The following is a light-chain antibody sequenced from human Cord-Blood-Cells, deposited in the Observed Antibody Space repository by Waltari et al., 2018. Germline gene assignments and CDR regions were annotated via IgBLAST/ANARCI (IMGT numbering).Light chain of an antibody. CDR2: SNN. V-gene: IGLV1-44*01. CDR3: AAWDDSLNGPV. J-gene: IGLJ2*01. Sequence: QSVLTQPPPASGTPGHRVTISCSGSSSNIGSNPVNWYPQLPGTAPKLLIYSNNQRPSGVPDRFSGSKSGTSASLAISGLQSEDEADYYCAAWDDSLNGPVFGGGTKLTVL. CDR1: SSNIGSNP.